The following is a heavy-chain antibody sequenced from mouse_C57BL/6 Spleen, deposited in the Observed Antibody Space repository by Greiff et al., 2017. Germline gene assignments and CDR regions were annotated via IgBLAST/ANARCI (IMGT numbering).Heavy chain of an antibody. J-gene: IGHJ4*01. V-gene: IGHV1-47*01. Sequence: VQLLESGAELVKPGASVKMSCKASGYTFTTYPIEWMKQNHGKSLEWIGNFHPYNDDTKYNEKFKGKATLTVEKSSSTVYLALNRLTSDDSAVFYCAIITTIYAMDYWGQGTSVTVSS. CDR2: FHPYNDDT. CDR1: GYTFTTYP. D-gene: IGHD1-1*01. CDR3: AIITTIYAMDY.